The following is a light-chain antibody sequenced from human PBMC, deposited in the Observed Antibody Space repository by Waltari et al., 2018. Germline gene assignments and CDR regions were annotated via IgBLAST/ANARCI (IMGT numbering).Light chain of an antibody. CDR2: EVS. J-gene: IGLJ2*01. CDR1: SSDVGSYNL. V-gene: IGLV2-23*02. CDR3: CSYAGSRNVV. Sequence: QSALTQPASVSGSPGQSLTISCTGTSSDVGSYNLVSWYQQHPGKAPKLMIYEVSKRPSGVSNRFSGSKSGNTASLTIAGLQAEDEADYYCCSYAGSRNVVFGGGTKLTVL.